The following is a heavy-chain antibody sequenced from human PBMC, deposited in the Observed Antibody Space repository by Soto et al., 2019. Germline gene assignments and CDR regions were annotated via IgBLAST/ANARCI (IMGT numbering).Heavy chain of an antibody. CDR1: EFTFSSHW. V-gene: IGHV3-7*01. CDR2: IKQDGSEK. D-gene: IGHD3-10*01. CDR3: ARDPGHYYGSGSFGFLDY. Sequence: PGGSLRLSCAASEFTFSSHWMSWVRQAPGKGLEWVANIKQDGSEKYYVDSVKGRFTISRDNAKNSLYLQMNSLRAEDTAVYYCARDPGHYYGSGSFGFLDYWGQGTLVTVSS. J-gene: IGHJ4*02.